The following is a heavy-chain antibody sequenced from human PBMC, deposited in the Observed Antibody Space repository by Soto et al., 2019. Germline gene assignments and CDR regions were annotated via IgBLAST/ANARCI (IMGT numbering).Heavy chain of an antibody. Sequence: ASVKVSCKASGYTFTSYYMHWVRQAPGQGLEWMGIINPSGGSTSYAQKFQGRVTMTRDTSTSTVYMELSSLRSEDTAVYYCARAYVTVDYYDSSGPLTPDDAFDIWGQGTMVTVSS. D-gene: IGHD3-22*01. CDR1: GYTFTSYY. V-gene: IGHV1-46*01. CDR3: ARAYVTVDYYDSSGPLTPDDAFDI. CDR2: INPSGGST. J-gene: IGHJ3*02.